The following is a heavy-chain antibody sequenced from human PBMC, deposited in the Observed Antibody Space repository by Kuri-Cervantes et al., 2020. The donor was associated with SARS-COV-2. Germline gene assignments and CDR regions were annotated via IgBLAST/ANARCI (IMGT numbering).Heavy chain of an antibody. CDR1: GFTFSDYY. CDR3: ARAFEGYYYYMDV. CDR2: IGSSSSYI. V-gene: IGHV3-11*06. D-gene: IGHD3-9*01. Sequence: GESLKISCAASGFTFSDYYMSWIRQAPGKGLEWVSSIGSSSSYIYYADSVKGRFTISRDNAKNSLYLQMNSLRTEDTAVYYCARAFEGYYYYMDVWGKGTTVTVSS. J-gene: IGHJ6*03.